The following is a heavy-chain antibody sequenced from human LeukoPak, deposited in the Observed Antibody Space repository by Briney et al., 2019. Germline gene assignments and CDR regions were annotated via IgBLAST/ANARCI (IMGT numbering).Heavy chain of an antibody. CDR1: GFTFNNYW. D-gene: IGHD4-17*01. CDR2: IKQDGSAK. CDR3: ARGDFSDYGDYVDAFDI. V-gene: IGHV3-7*01. Sequence: PGGSLRLSCAASGFTFNNYWMSWVRQVPGKGLQWVANIKQDGSAKFYVDSVKGRFTISRDNTKNSLYLQMNSLRVEDTAVYYCARGDFSDYGDYVDAFDIWGQGTMVTVSS. J-gene: IGHJ3*02.